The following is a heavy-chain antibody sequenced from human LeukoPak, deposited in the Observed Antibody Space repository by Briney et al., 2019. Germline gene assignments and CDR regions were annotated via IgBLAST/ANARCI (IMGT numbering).Heavy chain of an antibody. Sequence: SETLSLTCTVSGDSVSNDYYYWGWIRQPPGKGLEWVACLSHRGNTWYNPSLESRVTISVDTSKNRFSLNFNSVTAADTALYWCARHNAPRRVGFDFWGQGILVTVSS. J-gene: IGHJ4*02. CDR1: GDSVSNDYYY. D-gene: IGHD3-10*01. V-gene: IGHV4-39*01. CDR3: ARHNAPRRVGFDF. CDR2: LSHRGNT.